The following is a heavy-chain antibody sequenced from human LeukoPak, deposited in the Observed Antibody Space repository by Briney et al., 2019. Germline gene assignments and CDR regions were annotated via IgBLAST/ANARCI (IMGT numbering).Heavy chain of an antibody. J-gene: IGHJ4*02. Sequence: ASVKVSCKPSGYTFIAYYMHWVRQAPGQGLEWVGWIDPKTGNTRYAQKFQGRVTITRDTPIGTVYMELSSLKSDDTAVYYCASEAFCASGNCYLQRVASWGPGTLVTVSS. V-gene: IGHV1-2*02. CDR3: ASEAFCASGNCYLQRVAS. D-gene: IGHD3-22*01. CDR1: GYTFIAYY. CDR2: IDPKTGNT.